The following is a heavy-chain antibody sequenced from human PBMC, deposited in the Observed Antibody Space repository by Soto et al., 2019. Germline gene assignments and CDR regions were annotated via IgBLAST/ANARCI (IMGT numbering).Heavy chain of an antibody. J-gene: IGHJ4*02. CDR3: ARKGEAAAGFDY. D-gene: IGHD6-13*01. V-gene: IGHV4-59*08. CDR2: IYYSGST. Sequence: SETLSLTCTVSGGSISSYYWIWIRQPPGKGLEWIGYIYYSGSTNYNPSLKSRVTISVDTSKNQFSLKLSSVTAADTAVYYCARKGEAAAGFDYWGQGTLVTVSS. CDR1: GGSISSYY.